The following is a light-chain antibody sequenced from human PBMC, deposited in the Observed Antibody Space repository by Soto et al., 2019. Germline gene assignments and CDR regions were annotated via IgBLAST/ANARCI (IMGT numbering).Light chain of an antibody. Sequence: DIQMTQSPSTLSASVGDRVTITCRASQSINNWLAWYQQKPGKAPSLLIYDASSLEGGVPSRFSGSGFGTEFTLTITNLQPADFATYYCQQYSDFLISFGPGTTVDFK. CDR1: QSINNW. CDR3: QQYSDFLIS. J-gene: IGKJ3*01. CDR2: DAS. V-gene: IGKV1-5*01.